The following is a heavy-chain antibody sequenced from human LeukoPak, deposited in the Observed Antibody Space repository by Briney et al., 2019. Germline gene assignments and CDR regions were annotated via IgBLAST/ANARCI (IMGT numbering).Heavy chain of an antibody. D-gene: IGHD3-16*01. CDR3: ARDNNGGDY. CDR2: ISSSSNTI. V-gene: IGHV3-11*04. J-gene: IGHJ4*02. Sequence: GRSLRLSCAASGFTFSDYYMIWIRQAPGKGLEHISKISSSSNTISYAESVEGRFTVSRDNAKKSLYLQMNSLRAEDTAVYYCARDNNGGDYWGQGTLVTVSS. CDR1: GFTFSDYY.